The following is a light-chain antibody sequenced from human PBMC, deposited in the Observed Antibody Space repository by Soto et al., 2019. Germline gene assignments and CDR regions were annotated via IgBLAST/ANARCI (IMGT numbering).Light chain of an antibody. J-gene: IGKJ1*01. CDR3: QQYGSSRT. CDR1: QSVSSSY. V-gene: IGKV3-20*01. Sequence: EIVVTQSPGTLSLSPGERATLSCRASQSVSSSYLAWYQQKPGQAPRLLIYGASSRATGIPDRFSGSGSGTDFTLTISRLEPEDFAVDYCQQYGSSRTFGQGTKVEIK. CDR2: GAS.